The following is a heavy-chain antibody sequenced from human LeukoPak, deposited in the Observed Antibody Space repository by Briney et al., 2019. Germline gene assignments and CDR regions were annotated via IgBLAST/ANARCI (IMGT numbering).Heavy chain of an antibody. D-gene: IGHD1-26*01. CDR2: INGDGSST. Sequence: QPGGSLRLSCAASGFTFSSYWMHWVRQAPGKGLVWVSRINGDGSSTRYADSVKGRFTISRDNAKNTLFLQMNSLRAEDTAVYYCAKEGSGSYQCWGQGTLVTVSS. CDR3: AKEGSGSYQC. V-gene: IGHV3-74*01. J-gene: IGHJ4*02. CDR1: GFTFSSYW.